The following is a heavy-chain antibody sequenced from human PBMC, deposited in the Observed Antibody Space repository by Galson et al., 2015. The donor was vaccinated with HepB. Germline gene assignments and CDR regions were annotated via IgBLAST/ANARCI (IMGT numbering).Heavy chain of an antibody. CDR2: IIPIFGTA. CDR1: GGTFSSYA. CDR3: AREWSEAKDIVLPTYGMDV. Sequence: SVKVSCKASGGTFSSYAISWVRQAPGQGLEWMGGIIPIFGTANYAQKFQGRVTITADESTSTAYMELSSLRSEDTAVYYCAREWSEAKDIVLPTYGMDVWGQGTTVTVSS. V-gene: IGHV1-69*13. D-gene: IGHD2-8*01. J-gene: IGHJ6*02.